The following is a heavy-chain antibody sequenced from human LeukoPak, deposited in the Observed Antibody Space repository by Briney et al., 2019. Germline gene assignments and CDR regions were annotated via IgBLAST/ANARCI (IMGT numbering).Heavy chain of an antibody. J-gene: IGHJ6*03. V-gene: IGHV1-8*01. D-gene: IGHD5-24*01. CDR2: MNPNSGNT. Sequence: ASVKVSCKASGYTFTSYGINWVRQTTGQGLEWMGWMNPNSGNTGYAQKFQGRVTMTRNTSISTAYMELSSLRSEDTAVYYCARGGLRWLQFRRYYYYMDVWGKGTTVTVSS. CDR1: GYTFTSYG. CDR3: ARGGLRWLQFRRYYYYMDV.